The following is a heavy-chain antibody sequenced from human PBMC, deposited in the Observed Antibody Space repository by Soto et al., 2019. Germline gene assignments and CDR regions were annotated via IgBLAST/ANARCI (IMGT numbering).Heavy chain of an antibody. CDR3: ARGKRGVRPHYYYYGMDV. J-gene: IGHJ6*02. V-gene: IGHV1-18*01. Sequence: ASVKVSCKASAYTFTSYGITWVQQAPGQGLEWMGWISAYNGNTNYAQKFQGWVTMTRDTSISTAYMELSRLRSDDTAVYYCARGKRGVRPHYYYYGMDVWGQGTTVTVS. CDR2: ISAYNGNT. CDR1: AYTFTSYG.